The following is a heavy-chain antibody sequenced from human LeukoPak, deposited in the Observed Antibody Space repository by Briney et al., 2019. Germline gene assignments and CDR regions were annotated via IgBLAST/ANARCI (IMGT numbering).Heavy chain of an antibody. Sequence: KSGGSLRLSCAASGFTFSSYSMNWVRQAPGKELEWVSSISSSSSYIYYADSVKGRFTISRDNAKNSLYLQMNSLRAEDTAVYYCARDFTIAVPANCYDPWGQGTLVTVSS. CDR3: ARDFTIAVPANCYDP. V-gene: IGHV3-21*01. CDR1: GFTFSSYS. CDR2: ISSSSSYI. J-gene: IGHJ5*02. D-gene: IGHD2-2*01.